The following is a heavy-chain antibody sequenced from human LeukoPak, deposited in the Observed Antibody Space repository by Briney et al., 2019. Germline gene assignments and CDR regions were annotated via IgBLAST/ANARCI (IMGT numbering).Heavy chain of an antibody. J-gene: IGHJ6*02. CDR3: ARGGGLDV. CDR2: ISGTSSYM. D-gene: IGHD3-16*01. Sequence: GGSLRLSCVAYGFNFRDYSMNWVRQAPGKGLDWVSGISGTSSYMYYGDSVKGRFTVSRDNAKNSLYLQMSNLRAEDTAVYFCARGGGLDVWGQGATVTVSS. CDR1: GFNFRDYS. V-gene: IGHV3-21*04.